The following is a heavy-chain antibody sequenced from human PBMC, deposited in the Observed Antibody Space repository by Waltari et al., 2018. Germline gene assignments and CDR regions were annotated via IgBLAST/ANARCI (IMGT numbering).Heavy chain of an antibody. D-gene: IGHD3-10*01. J-gene: IGHJ1*01. Sequence: VQLQQWGAGLLKPSEALSLSCAAHGGSACSAYYWNWVRQVPGQRLEWIGEINDRGGTNFTPSLTTRLTMSVATSRNRSCLTMTSVTAADTALSYWAWIAAIVVRCRYFQCWSLGTLVPVSS. CDR2: INDRGGT. CDR3: AWIAAIVVRCRYFQC. CDR1: GGSACSAYY. V-gene: IGHV4-34*02.